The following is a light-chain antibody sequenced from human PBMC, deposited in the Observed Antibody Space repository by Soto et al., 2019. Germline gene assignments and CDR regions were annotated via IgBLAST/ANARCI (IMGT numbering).Light chain of an antibody. CDR1: QSVSSN. CDR3: QQYNNWPPIT. CDR2: DTS. V-gene: IGKV3-15*01. J-gene: IGKJ5*01. Sequence: EIVLTQSPGTLSLSPGERGTLSCRASQSVSSNLAWYQQKPGQAPRLLIYDTSTRATGIPARFSGSGSGTEFTLTISSLQSEDFAVYYCQQYNNWPPITFGQGTRLEI.